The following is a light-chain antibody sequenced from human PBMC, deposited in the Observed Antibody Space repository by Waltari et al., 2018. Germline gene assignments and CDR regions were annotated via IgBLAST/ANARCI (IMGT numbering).Light chain of an antibody. Sequence: QSALTQPRSVSGSPGQSVTLSCTGTSSYVGGYDYVSWYQQHPGKAPKLIISDVDKRPSGVSDRFSGSKSGNTASLTISGLQVDDEASYYCCSFAGNYTLLFGGGTNLTVL. CDR2: DVD. J-gene: IGLJ2*01. V-gene: IGLV2-11*01. CDR1: SSYVGGYDY. CDR3: CSFAGNYTLL.